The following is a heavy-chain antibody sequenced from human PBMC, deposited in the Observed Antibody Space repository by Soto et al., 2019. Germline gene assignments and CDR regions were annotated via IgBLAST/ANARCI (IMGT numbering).Heavy chain of an antibody. CDR2: ISNSSTI. CDR3: ARDIVEGSSIALEALFDY. D-gene: IGHD6-6*01. J-gene: IGHJ4*02. V-gene: IGHV3-48*02. CDR1: GFTFSSYS. Sequence: EVQLVESGGGLVQPGGSLRLSCAASGFTFSSYSMNWVRQAPGKGLEWVSYISNSSTIYYADAVKGRFTISRDNAKNSLYLQMNSLRDEDTAVYYCARDIVEGSSIALEALFDYWGQGTLVTVSS.